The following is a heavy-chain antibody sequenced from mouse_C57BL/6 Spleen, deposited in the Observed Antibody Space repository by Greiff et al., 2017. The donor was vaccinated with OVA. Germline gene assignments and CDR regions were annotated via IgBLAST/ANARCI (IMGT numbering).Heavy chain of an antibody. CDR3: DRLYYDYDEEGFAY. CDR1: GYTFTSYW. D-gene: IGHD2-4*01. V-gene: IGHV1-59*01. Sequence: VKLQQPGAELVRPGTSVKLSCKASGYTFTSYWMHWVKQRPGQGLEWIGVIDPSDSYTNYNQKFKGKATLTVDTSSSTAYMQLSSLTSEDSAVYDGDRLYYDYDEEGFAYWGQGTLVTVSA. J-gene: IGHJ3*01. CDR2: IDPSDSYT.